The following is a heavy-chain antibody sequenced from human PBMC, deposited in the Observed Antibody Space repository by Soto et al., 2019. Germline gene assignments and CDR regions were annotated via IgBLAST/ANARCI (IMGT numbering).Heavy chain of an antibody. Sequence: QLQLVQSGAEVKRPGASVRVSCEASGYPFAKYGISWIRQAPGQGLEWMGWIRPDNGNTEYAQKFQGRVSMTRDTSSTTAYLEVRSLRSDDPAMYYCATSYASGFDPWGQGTLVSVSS. D-gene: IGHD3-10*01. CDR3: ATSYASGFDP. V-gene: IGHV1-18*04. J-gene: IGHJ5*02. CDR2: IRPDNGNT. CDR1: GYPFAKYG.